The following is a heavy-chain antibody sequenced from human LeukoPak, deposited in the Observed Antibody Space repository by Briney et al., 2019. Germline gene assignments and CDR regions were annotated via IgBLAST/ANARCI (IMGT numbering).Heavy chain of an antibody. V-gene: IGHV3-11*01. CDR2: ISSSGSTI. CDR3: ARVVYGSGSYYNVWYFDY. J-gene: IGHJ4*02. Sequence: GGSLRLSCAASGFTFSDYYMSWIRQAPGKGLEWVSYISSSGSTIYYADSVKGRFTISRDNAKNSLYLQMNSLRAEDTAVYYCARVVYGSGSYYNVWYFDYWGQGTLVTVSS. CDR1: GFTFSDYY. D-gene: IGHD3-10*01.